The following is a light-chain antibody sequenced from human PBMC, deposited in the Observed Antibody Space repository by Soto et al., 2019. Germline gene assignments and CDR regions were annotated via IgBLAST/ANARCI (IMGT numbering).Light chain of an antibody. CDR3: SSYTSSSTRV. V-gene: IGLV2-14*01. J-gene: IGLJ1*01. CDR2: EVS. CDR1: SSDVGAYNY. Sequence: QSALTQPASVSGSPGQSITISCTGTSSDVGAYNYVSWYQQHPGKAPKRMIYEVSNRPSGLSNRFSGSKSGNTASLIISGLQAEDEADYYCSSYTSSSTRVFGTGTKLTVL.